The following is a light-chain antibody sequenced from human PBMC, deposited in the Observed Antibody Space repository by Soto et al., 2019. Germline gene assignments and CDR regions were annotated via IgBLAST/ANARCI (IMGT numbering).Light chain of an antibody. Sequence: DIQMTQSPSSLSASVGDRVTITCRASQTISRYLNWYQQKPGKAPKLLIFAASSLQSGVPSRFSGSGSGTDFTLTISSLKPEDFATYYCQQSYSTPPVTCGQGTKVDI. CDR3: QQSYSTPPVT. CDR1: QTISRY. J-gene: IGKJ1*01. V-gene: IGKV1-39*01. CDR2: AAS.